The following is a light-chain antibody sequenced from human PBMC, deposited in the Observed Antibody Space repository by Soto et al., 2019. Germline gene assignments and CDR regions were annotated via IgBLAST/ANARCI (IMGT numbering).Light chain of an antibody. CDR2: DAS. Sequence: EIVLTQSPATLSLSPGERATLSRRASQSVSSYLAWYQHKPGQAPRLLIYDASNRATGIPARFSGSGSGTDFTLTISSLEPEDFAVYYCQQRSNWLFGGGTKVEIK. V-gene: IGKV3-11*01. CDR1: QSVSSY. J-gene: IGKJ4*01. CDR3: QQRSNWL.